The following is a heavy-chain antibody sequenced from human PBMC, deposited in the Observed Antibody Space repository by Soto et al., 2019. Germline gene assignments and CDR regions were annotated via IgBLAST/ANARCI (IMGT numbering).Heavy chain of an antibody. CDR3: ARFSCSGGSCYSGLWYFDL. J-gene: IGHJ2*01. D-gene: IGHD2-15*01. CDR1: SGSISSSNW. CDR2: IYHSGST. Sequence: QVQLQESGPGLVKPSGTLSLTCAVSSGSISSSNWWSWVRQPPGKGLEWIGEIYHSGSTNYNPSLKSGVTISVGKSKNQFSLKLSSVTAADTAVYYCARFSCSGGSCYSGLWYFDLWGRGTLVTVSS. V-gene: IGHV4-4*02.